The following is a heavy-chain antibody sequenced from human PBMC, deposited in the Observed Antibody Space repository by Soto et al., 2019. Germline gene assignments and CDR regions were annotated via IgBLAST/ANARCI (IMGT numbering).Heavy chain of an antibody. CDR3: ARGGIWALRSSGRKMDV. J-gene: IGHJ6*04. D-gene: IGHD6-19*01. CDR2: INHSGST. V-gene: IGHV4-34*01. CDR1: GGSFSGYY. Sequence: SETLSLTCAVYGGSFSGYYWSWIRQPPGKGLEWIGEINHSGSTNYNPSLKSRVTISVDTSKNQFSLKLSSVTAADTAVYYCARGGIWALRSSGRKMDVWGKGTTVTVSS.